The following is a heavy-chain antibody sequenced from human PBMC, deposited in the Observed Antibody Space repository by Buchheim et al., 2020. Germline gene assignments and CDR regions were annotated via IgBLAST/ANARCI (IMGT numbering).Heavy chain of an antibody. CDR3: ARDGLDLATLDY. J-gene: IGHJ4*02. V-gene: IGHV3-7*01. D-gene: IGHD3/OR15-3a*01. CDR1: GFTFTRHW. CDR2: IKEDGSDT. Sequence: EVQLVESGGGLVQPGGSLRLSCAVSGFTFTRHWMSWVRQAPGKGLEWVANIKEDGSDTNYMDSLKGRFTISRDNAQNTLFLQMNSLRAEDTAVYFCARDGLDLATLDYWGKGTL.